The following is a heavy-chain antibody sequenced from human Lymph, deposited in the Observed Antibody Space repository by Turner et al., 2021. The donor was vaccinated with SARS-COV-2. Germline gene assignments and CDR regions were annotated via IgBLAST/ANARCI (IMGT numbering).Heavy chain of an antibody. J-gene: IGHJ1*01. CDR2: FFYSGST. V-gene: IGHV4-39*01. CDR3: GVGPTRWYFQH. Sequence: QLQLPESGPGMVKPSETLSLTCTVSGGSISSSSYYWGWIRQPPGKGLEWIGNFFYSGSTYYNPSLKSRVTISEDTSKNQFSLKLTSVTAADTAVYYCGVGPTRWYFQHWGQGTLVTVSS. D-gene: IGHD1-26*01. CDR1: GGSISSSSYY.